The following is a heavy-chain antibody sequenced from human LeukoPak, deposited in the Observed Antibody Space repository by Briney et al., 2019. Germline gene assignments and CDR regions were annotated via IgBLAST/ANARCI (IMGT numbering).Heavy chain of an antibody. Sequence: VGSLRLSCAASGFTFSGSAMHWVRQASGKGLEWVGRIRSKANSYATAYAASVKGRFTISRDDSKNTAYLQMNSLKTEDTAVYYCTTRVDSSGYYGIDYWGQGTLVTVSS. D-gene: IGHD3-22*01. V-gene: IGHV3-73*01. CDR1: GFTFSGSA. CDR3: TTRVDSSGYYGIDY. J-gene: IGHJ4*02. CDR2: IRSKANSYAT.